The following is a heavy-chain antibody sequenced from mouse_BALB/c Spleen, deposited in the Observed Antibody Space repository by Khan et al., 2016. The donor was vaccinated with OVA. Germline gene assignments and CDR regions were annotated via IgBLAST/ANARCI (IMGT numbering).Heavy chain of an antibody. Sequence: EVELVESGPGLVKPSQSLSLTCTVTGYSITSDYAWNWIRQFPGNKLELMGFISYSGNTNYNPSLKSRATITRDTSKNQFFLHLNSVTTDDTATYYCARVYGGDFDYWGQGTTLTVSS. CDR3: ARVYGGDFDY. J-gene: IGHJ2*01. V-gene: IGHV3-2*02. D-gene: IGHD1-1*01. CDR2: ISYSGNT. CDR1: GYSITSDYA.